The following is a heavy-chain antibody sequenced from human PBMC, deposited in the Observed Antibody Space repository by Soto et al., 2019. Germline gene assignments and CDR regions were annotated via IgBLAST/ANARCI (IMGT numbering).Heavy chain of an antibody. CDR2: IYHSGST. CDR3: ARFASSYGGKGYYFDY. CDR1: GGSISSSNW. J-gene: IGHJ4*02. V-gene: IGHV4-4*02. D-gene: IGHD4-17*01. Sequence: SETLSLTCAVSGGSISSSNWWSWVRQAPGKGLEWIGEIYHSGSTNYNPSLKSRVTISVDKSKNQFSLKLSSVTAADTAVYYCARFASSYGGKGYYFDYWGQGTLVTSPQ.